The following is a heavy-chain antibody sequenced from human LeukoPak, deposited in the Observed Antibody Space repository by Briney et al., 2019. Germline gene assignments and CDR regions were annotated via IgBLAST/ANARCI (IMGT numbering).Heavy chain of an antibody. J-gene: IGHJ4*02. CDR1: GFTFRSYA. V-gene: IGHV3-48*01. D-gene: IGHD3-22*01. CDR2: ISTTSTTI. Sequence: GGSLRLSCAASGFTFRSYAMNWVRQAPGRGLEWVSYISTTSTTIYYADSVKGRFTVSRDNDKNTLYLQMNSLRAEDTAVYYCAREVRVNYYDSSGYYLNYFDYWGQGTLVTVSS. CDR3: AREVRVNYYDSSGYYLNYFDY.